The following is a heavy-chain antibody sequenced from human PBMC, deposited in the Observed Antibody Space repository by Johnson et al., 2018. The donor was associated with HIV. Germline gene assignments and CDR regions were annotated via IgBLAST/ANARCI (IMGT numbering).Heavy chain of an antibody. Sequence: QMQLVESGGGVVQPGRSLRLSCSASGFPFRSYGMDWVRQAPGKGLEWVAFIRYDGSDKYYADSVKGRFTISRDNSKNTLYLQMNSLRAEDTAVYYCAREIIAARPSAFDIWGQGTMVTVSS. CDR3: AREIIAARPSAFDI. V-gene: IGHV3-30*02. CDR1: GFPFRSYG. D-gene: IGHD6-6*01. J-gene: IGHJ3*02. CDR2: IRYDGSDK.